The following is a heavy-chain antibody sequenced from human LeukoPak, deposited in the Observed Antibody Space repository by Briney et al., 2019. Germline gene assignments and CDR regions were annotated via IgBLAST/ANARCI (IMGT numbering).Heavy chain of an antibody. V-gene: IGHV3-15*07. CDR1: GFTFTNAW. Sequence: GGSLRLSCAASGFTFTNAWMHWVRQAPGKGLEWVGRIKSKTDGGTTDYAAPVEGRFTISRDDSKNTLYLQMNSLRIEDTAVYYCARRWLQFGLDAFDIWGQGTMVTVSS. CDR2: IKSKTDGGTT. J-gene: IGHJ3*02. D-gene: IGHD5-24*01. CDR3: ARRWLQFGLDAFDI.